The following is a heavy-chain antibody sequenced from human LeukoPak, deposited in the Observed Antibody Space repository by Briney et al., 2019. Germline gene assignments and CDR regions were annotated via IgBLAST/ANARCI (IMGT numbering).Heavy chain of an antibody. CDR2: IYYSGST. CDR3: ARGPNPHFWSCYPVYFDY. J-gene: IGHJ4*02. CDR1: GGSISSGGYY. V-gene: IGHV4-31*03. Sequence: PSQTLSLTCTVSGGSISSGGYYWSWIRQHPGKGLEWIGYIYYSGSTYYNPSLKSRVTISVDTSKNQFSLKLSSVTAADTAVYYCARGPNPHFWSCYPVYFDYWGQGTLVTVSS. D-gene: IGHD3-3*02.